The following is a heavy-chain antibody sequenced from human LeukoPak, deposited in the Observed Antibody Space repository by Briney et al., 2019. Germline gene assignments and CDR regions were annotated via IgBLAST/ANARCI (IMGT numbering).Heavy chain of an antibody. Sequence: GGSLRLSCAASGFTFSSCSMNWVRQAPGKGLEWVSSISSSSSYIYYADSVKGRFTISRDNAKNSLYLQMNSLRAEDTAVYYCAREHCSGGSCHGDFGYWGQGTLVTVSS. D-gene: IGHD2-15*01. CDR2: ISSSSSYI. CDR3: AREHCSGGSCHGDFGY. J-gene: IGHJ4*02. V-gene: IGHV3-21*01. CDR1: GFTFSSCS.